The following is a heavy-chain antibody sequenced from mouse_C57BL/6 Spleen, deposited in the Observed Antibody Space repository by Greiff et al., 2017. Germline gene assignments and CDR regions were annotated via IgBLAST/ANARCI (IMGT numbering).Heavy chain of an antibody. V-gene: IGHV1-22*01. Sequence: EVQLQQSGPELVKPGASVKMSCKASGYTFTDYNMHWVKQSHGKSLEWIGYINPNNGGTSYNQKFKGKATLTVNKSSSTAYMELRSLTSEDSAVYYCARYGNYRYYAMDYWGQGTSVTVSS. D-gene: IGHD2-1*01. CDR1: GYTFTDYN. CDR3: ARYGNYRYYAMDY. J-gene: IGHJ4*01. CDR2: INPNNGGT.